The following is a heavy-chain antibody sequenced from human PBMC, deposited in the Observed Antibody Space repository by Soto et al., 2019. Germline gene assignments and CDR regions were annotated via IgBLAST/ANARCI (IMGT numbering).Heavy chain of an antibody. CDR1: GGSIGSSSYY. CDR3: ARHPYSGYDFDY. D-gene: IGHD5-12*01. V-gene: IGHV4-39*01. Sequence: SETLSLTCTVAGGSIGSSSYYWGWLRKPPGKGLEWIGSIFYSGSTYYNPSLKSRVTISVDTSKNQFSLKLSSVTAADTAVYYCARHPYSGYDFDYWGQGTLVTVSS. CDR2: IFYSGST. J-gene: IGHJ4*02.